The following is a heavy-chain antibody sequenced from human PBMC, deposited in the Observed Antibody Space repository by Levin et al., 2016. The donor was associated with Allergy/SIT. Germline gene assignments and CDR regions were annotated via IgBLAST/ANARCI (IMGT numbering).Heavy chain of an antibody. D-gene: IGHD3-3*01. Sequence: ASVKVSCKASGYTFTSYYMHWVRQAPGQGLEWMGIINPSGGGTSYAQKFQGRFTISRDDSKNTLYLQMNNLKTEDTAVYYCTTSDYDFWSGHQYFQHWGQGTLVTVSS. V-gene: IGHV1-46*01. CDR1: GYTFTSYY. CDR2: INPSGGGT. J-gene: IGHJ1*01. CDR3: TTSDYDFWSGHQYFQH.